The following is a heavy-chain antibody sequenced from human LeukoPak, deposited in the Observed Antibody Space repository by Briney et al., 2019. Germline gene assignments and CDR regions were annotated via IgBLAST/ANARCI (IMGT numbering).Heavy chain of an antibody. CDR1: GFTFSSYW. CDR2: ISSDGSST. CDR3: ARAPAAYFDY. V-gene: IGHV3-74*01. J-gene: IGHJ4*02. Sequence: GGSLRLSCAASGFTFSSYWMHWVRQAPGKGLVWVSRISSDGSSTSYADSVKGRFTIPRDNAKNTLYLQMNSLRAEDTAVYYCARAPAAYFDYWGQGTLVTVSS.